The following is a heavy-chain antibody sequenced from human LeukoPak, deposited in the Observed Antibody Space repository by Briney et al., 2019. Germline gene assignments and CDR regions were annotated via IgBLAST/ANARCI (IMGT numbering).Heavy chain of an antibody. V-gene: IGHV3-21*01. D-gene: IGHD3-9*01. CDR1: GFTFSSYS. CDR2: ISSSSSYI. CDR3: ARDLTYYDILTGYHY. J-gene: IGHJ4*02. Sequence: GGSLRLSCAASGFTFSSYSMNWVRQAPGKGLEWVSPISSSSSYIYYGDSVKGRFTISRDNAKNSLYLQMNSLRAEDTAVYYCARDLTYYDILTGYHYWGQGTLVTVSS.